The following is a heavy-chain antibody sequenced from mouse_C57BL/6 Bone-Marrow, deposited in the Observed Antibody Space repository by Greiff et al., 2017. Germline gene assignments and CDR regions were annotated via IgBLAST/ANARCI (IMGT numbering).Heavy chain of an antibody. J-gene: IGHJ2*01. Sequence: VKLQESGAELARPGASVKLSCKASGYTFTSYGISWVKQRTGPGLAWIGEIYPRSGNTYYNEKFKGKATLTADKSSSTAYMELRSLTSEDSAVYFCARSELFFFDYWGQGTTLTVSS. V-gene: IGHV1-81*01. CDR3: ARSELFFFDY. CDR2: IYPRSGNT. CDR1: GYTFTSYG. D-gene: IGHD3-3*01.